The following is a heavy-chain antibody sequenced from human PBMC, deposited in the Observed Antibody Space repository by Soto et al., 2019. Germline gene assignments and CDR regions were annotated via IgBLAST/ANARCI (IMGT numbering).Heavy chain of an antibody. CDR1: GGTFSGHA. V-gene: IGHV1-69*06. Sequence: QVQLVQSGAEVKKPGSSVKVSCEASGGTFSGHAISWVRQAPGQGPEWMGGLIPLSGTTQHEQNFHDRLTVTGVKSTGKAYMELTSVQFKDTAIHYCARGANRADRFDSWGQGTLVTVSS. D-gene: IGHD1-26*01. J-gene: IGHJ4*02. CDR2: LIPLSGTT. CDR3: ARGANRADRFDS.